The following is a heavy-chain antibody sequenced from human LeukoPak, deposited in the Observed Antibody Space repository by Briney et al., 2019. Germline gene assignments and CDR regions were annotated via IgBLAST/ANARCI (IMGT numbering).Heavy chain of an antibody. J-gene: IGHJ4*02. CDR2: IYSDDGGGNT. D-gene: IGHD3-10*01. Sequence: GGSLRLSCAASGFTVSSNYMSWVRQAPGKGLEWVSIIYSDDGGGNTYYADSVKGRFTISRDNSKNTLYLEVISLTAEDTAVYYCAKDDAWLRFGEWSQGTLVTVSS. V-gene: IGHV3-53*01. CDR3: AKDDAWLRFGE. CDR1: GFTVSSNY.